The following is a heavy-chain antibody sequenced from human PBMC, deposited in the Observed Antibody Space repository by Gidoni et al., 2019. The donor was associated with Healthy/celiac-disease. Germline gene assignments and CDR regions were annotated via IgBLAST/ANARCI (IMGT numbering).Heavy chain of an antibody. D-gene: IGHD3-22*01. V-gene: IGHV3-48*02. CDR3: ARDSPGPHYYDSSGYDHDAFDI. J-gene: IGHJ3*02. CDR1: GFTVSSYS. CDR2: ISSSSSTI. Sequence: EVQLVESGGGLVQPGGSLRLSCAASGFTVSSYSMNWVRQAPGKGLEWVSYISSSSSTIYYADSVKGRFTISRDNAKNSLYLKMNSLRDEDTAVYYCARDSPGPHYYDSSGYDHDAFDIWGQGTMVTVSS.